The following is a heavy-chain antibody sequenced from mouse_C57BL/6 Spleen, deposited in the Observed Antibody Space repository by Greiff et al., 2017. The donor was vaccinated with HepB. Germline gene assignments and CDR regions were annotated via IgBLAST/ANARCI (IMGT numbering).Heavy chain of an antibody. J-gene: IGHJ1*03. D-gene: IGHD1-1*01. CDR1: GYTFTSYW. CDR2: IDPSDSYT. CDR3: ARGGITRGYFDV. Sequence: QVQLQQPGAELVMPGASVKLSCKASGYTFTSYWLHWVKQRPGQGLEWIGEIDPSDSYTNYNQKFKGKSTLTVDKSSSTAYMQLSSLTSEDSAVYYCARGGITRGYFDVWGTVTTVTVSS. V-gene: IGHV1-69*01.